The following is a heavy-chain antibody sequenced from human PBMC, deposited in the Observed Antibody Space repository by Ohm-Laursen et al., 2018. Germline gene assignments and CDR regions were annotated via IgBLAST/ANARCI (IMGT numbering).Heavy chain of an antibody. CDR1: GFTVSSNY. Sequence: SLRLSCAASGFTVSSNYMSWVRQAPGKGLGWVSVIYSGGSTYYADSVKGRFTISRDNSKNTLYLQMNSLRAEDTAVYYCARGQEPLFSGSFLFDYWGQGTLVTVSS. CDR2: IYSGGST. CDR3: ARGQEPLFSGSFLFDY. V-gene: IGHV3-53*01. D-gene: IGHD1-26*01. J-gene: IGHJ4*02.